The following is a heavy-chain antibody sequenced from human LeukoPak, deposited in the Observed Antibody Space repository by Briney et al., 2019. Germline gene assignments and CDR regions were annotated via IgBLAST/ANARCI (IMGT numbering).Heavy chain of an antibody. CDR3: ARVREYYFDY. Sequence: SQTLSLTCAVSGGSISSGGYSWSWIRQPPGEGLEWTGYIYHSGSTYYNPSLKSRVTISVDRSKNQFSLKLSSVTAADTAVYYCARVREYYFDYWGQGTLVTVSS. V-gene: IGHV4-30-2*01. J-gene: IGHJ4*02. D-gene: IGHD5-24*01. CDR1: GGSISSGGYS. CDR2: IYHSGST.